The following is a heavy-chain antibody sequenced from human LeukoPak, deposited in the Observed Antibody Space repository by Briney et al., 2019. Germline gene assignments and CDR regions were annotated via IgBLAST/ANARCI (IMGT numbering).Heavy chain of an antibody. CDR3: ANFGGGGAVDY. J-gene: IGHJ4*02. CDR1: GFTFSSYA. Sequence: GGSLRLSCAASGFTFSSYAMHWVRQAPGKGLEWVAVISYDGSNKYYADSVKGRFTISRDNSKNKLYLQMNSLRAEDTAVYYCANFGGGGAVDYWGQGTLVTVSS. CDR2: ISYDGSNK. V-gene: IGHV3-30-3*01. D-gene: IGHD3-10*01.